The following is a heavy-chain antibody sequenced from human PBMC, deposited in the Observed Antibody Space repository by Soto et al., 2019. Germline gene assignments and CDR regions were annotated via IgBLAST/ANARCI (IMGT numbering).Heavy chain of an antibody. CDR2: IYNSQST. CDR1: GGSISNYY. J-gene: IGHJ5*02. CDR3: ASGLMLRSPDWLDP. Sequence: QVQLQESGPGLVKPSETLSLTCTVSGGSISNYYWSWIRQPPGKGLEWIGHIYNSQSTNYNPSLKSRVTISVDTSKTPFPLKLSSLTAADTAVYYCASGLMLRSPDWLDPWGQGTLVTVSS. V-gene: IGHV4-59*01. D-gene: IGHD3-3*01.